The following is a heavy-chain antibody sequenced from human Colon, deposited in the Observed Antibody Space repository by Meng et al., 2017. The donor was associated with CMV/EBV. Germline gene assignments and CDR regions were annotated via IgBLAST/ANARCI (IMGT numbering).Heavy chain of an antibody. Sequence: GGSLRLSCAASGFTFGSYGMHWVRQAPGKGLEWVSFIRYDGSNKYYTDSVKGRFTISRDNSNNTLYLQMNSLGVEDTAVYYCAKDNRNSGWFNPCNYWGQGTLVTVSS. J-gene: IGHJ4*02. CDR3: AKDNRNSGWFNPCNY. CDR2: IRYDGSNK. D-gene: IGHD6-19*01. V-gene: IGHV3-30*02. CDR1: GFTFGSYG.